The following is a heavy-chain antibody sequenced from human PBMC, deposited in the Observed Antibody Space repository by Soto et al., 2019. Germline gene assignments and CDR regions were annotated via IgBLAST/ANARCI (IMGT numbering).Heavy chain of an antibody. Sequence: QVQLQESGPGLVRPSETLSLTCTVSGAFLNNFFWSWIRQTPGKGLEWIGYVSQGGAAAYLAEGGDNGLHPFLGGSAHIFMELAQKPFFPGFDSWAGAEQGVLFCAGDRGGINVFSKPFGRGFCPWGQGTLVTVSS. CDR3: GAEQGVLFCAGDRGGINVFSKPFGRGFCP. J-gene: IGHJ5*02. V-gene: IGHV4-59*01. D-gene: IGHD1-7*01. CDR1: GAFLNNFF. CDR2: VSQGGAA.